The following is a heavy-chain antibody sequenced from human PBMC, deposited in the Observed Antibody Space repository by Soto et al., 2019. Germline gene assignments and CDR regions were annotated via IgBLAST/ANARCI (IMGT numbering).Heavy chain of an antibody. CDR1: GFIFSDYA. Sequence: EAQLLESGGGLARPGGSLRLSCVASGFIFSDYAMTWIRQAPGTGLEWVATISATGGNIEYRESLKGHFTNSRDNSKKMVDLKINVLTADDTAVYYCAKVAGGLGYYDLWGRCTLVTFSS. CDR2: ISATGGNI. J-gene: IGHJ2*01. CDR3: AKVAGGLGYYDL. D-gene: IGHD3-16*01. V-gene: IGHV3-23*01.